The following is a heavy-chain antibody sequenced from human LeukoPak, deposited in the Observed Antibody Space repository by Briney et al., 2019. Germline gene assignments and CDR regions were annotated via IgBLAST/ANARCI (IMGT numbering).Heavy chain of an antibody. V-gene: IGHV1-2*02. J-gene: IGHJ4*02. CDR2: INANSGGT. CDR1: GYTFTGYY. CDR3: ARGLGSGYSYGLDY. Sequence: ASVKVSCKASGYTFTGYYMHWVRQAPGQGLEWMGWINANSGGTNYAQKFQGRVTMTRDTSTSTVYMELSSLRSEDTAVYYCARGLGSGYSYGLDYWGQGTLVTVSS. D-gene: IGHD5-18*01.